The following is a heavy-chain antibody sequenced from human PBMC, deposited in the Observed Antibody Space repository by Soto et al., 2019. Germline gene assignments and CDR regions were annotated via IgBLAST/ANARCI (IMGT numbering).Heavy chain of an antibody. D-gene: IGHD3-3*01. V-gene: IGHV4-30-4*01. J-gene: IGHJ4*02. Sequence: SETLSLTCTVSGDSVSSVGFHWAWFRRPPGKGLEWIGYIYNGGSTYYRPSLESRMHMSLDATRNRYSLRLTSVTAADTAVYFCARAPVGLDTISYFDYWGQGKLVTVSS. CDR2: IYNGGST. CDR1: GDSVSSVGFH. CDR3: ARAPVGLDTISYFDY.